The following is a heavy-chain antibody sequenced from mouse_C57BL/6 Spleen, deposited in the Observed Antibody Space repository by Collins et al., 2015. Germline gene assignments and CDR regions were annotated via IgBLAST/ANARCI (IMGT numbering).Heavy chain of an antibody. Sequence: QVQLQQSGAELMKPGASVKLSCKATGYTFTGYWIEWVKQRPGHGLEWIGEILPGNGNTNYNEKFKGKATFTADTSSNTAYMQLSSLTTEDSVIYYCARNGYGPWFAYWGQGTLVTVSA. CDR1: GYTFTGYW. V-gene: IGHV1-9*01. D-gene: IGHD2-2*01. J-gene: IGHJ3*01. CDR2: ILPGNGNT. CDR3: ARNGYGPWFAY.